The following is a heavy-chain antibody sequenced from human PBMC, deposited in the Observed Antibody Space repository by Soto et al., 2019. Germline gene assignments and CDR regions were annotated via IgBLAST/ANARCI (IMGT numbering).Heavy chain of an antibody. CDR1: GYTFTDYG. V-gene: IGHV1-18*04. J-gene: IGHJ6*02. Sequence: QVQLVESGAEVKKPGASVKVSCKASGYTFTDYGISWVRQAPGQGLEWMGWISGYNGNTKYAQKFQGRVTMTTDTSTNTAYMELRSLRSDDTAVYYCARDREYYYDSSGNYYYHYGLAVWGQGTTVTVS. CDR3: ARDREYYYDSSGNYYYHYGLAV. D-gene: IGHD3-22*01. CDR2: ISGYNGNT.